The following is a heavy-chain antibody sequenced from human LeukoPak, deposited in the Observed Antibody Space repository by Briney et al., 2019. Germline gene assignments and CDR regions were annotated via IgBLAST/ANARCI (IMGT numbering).Heavy chain of an antibody. D-gene: IGHD2-2*01. V-gene: IGHV4-34*01. CDR2: INHSGST. J-gene: IGHJ6*03. Sequence: SETLSLTSAVYGGSFSGYYWSWIRQPPGKGLEWIGEINHSGSTNYNPSLKSRVTISVDTSKNQFSLKLSSVTAADTAVYYCARASRGTFGYMDVWGKGTTVTVSS. CDR1: GGSFSGYY. CDR3: ARASRGTFGYMDV.